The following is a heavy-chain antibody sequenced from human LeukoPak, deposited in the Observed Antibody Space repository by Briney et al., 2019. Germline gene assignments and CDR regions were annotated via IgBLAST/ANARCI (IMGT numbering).Heavy chain of an antibody. CDR3: ARSELPKYYFDY. CDR2: IYSAGDT. CDR1: GFSVSDNY. J-gene: IGHJ4*02. D-gene: IGHD1-26*01. V-gene: IGHV3-66*01. Sequence: GGSLRLSCSVSGFSVSDNYMTWVRQAPGKGLEWVSVIYSAGDTYYADSLKGRFTISRDNSKNTLFLQINELRAGDTAVYYCARSELPKYYFDYWGQGTLVTVSS.